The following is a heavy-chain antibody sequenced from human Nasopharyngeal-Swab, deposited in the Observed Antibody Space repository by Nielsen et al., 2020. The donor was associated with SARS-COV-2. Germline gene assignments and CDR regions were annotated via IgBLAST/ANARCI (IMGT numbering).Heavy chain of an antibody. CDR2: INSAGEG. CDR1: GFSISSTF. V-gene: IGHV3-53*01. CDR3: ATGACDY. J-gene: IGHJ4*02. Sequence: GGSLRLSCAVSGFSISSTFINWVRQAPGKGPEWISLINSAGEGVYGDSVKGRFTISRDTSKNTVSLQMNSLRAEDTAVYYCATGACDYWGQGALVTVSS.